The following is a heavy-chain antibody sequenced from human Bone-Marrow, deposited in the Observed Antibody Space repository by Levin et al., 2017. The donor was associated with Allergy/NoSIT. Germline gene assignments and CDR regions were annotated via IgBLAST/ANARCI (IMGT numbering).Heavy chain of an antibody. V-gene: IGHV3-43D*04. J-gene: IGHJ5*02. CDR1: GFTFGDYV. CDR3: VKDRATVTPPLGFDH. Sequence: PGGSLRLSCVASGFTFGDYVMHWVRQVPGKGLEWLSLISWDGSSAEYVDSVRGRFSITRDNSNNSLFLHMNNVRTEDTALYYCVKDRATVTPPLGFDHWGLGALVRVSS. D-gene: IGHD4-11*01. CDR2: ISWDGSSA.